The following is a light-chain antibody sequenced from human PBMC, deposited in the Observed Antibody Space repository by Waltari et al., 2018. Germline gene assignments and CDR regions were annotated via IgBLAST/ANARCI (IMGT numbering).Light chain of an antibody. Sequence: DLQMTQSPSTLSASVGDRVTNPCRASQGISSWLAWYQQRPGKAPKLLIYDASTLESGVPSRFSDSGSGTEFTLTISSLQPDDLATYYCQQYNTYLTFGQGTKLEIK. CDR3: QQYNTYLT. J-gene: IGKJ2*01. CDR2: DAS. V-gene: IGKV1-5*01. CDR1: QGISSW.